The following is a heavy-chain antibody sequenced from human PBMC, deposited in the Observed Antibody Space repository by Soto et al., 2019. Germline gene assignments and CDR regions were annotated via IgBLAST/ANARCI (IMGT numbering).Heavy chain of an antibody. CDR2: IYYSGST. D-gene: IGHD3-10*01. J-gene: IGHJ5*02. Sequence: QVQLQESGPGLVKPSETLSLTCTVSGGSISSGDYYWSWIRQHPGKGLEWIGYIYYSGSTYYNPSLKSRVTMSMDTSKNQFSLNLSSVTAADAALYYCAKYTSGTYHGVDPWGQGTLVTVSS. CDR1: GGSISSGDYY. CDR3: AKYTSGTYHGVDP. V-gene: IGHV4-31*03.